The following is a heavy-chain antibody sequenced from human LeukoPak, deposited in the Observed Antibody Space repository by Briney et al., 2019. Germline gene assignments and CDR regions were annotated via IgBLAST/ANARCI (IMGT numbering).Heavy chain of an antibody. D-gene: IGHD6-13*01. Sequence: PGGSLRLSCTASGFAFSNYAMNWVRQAPGKGLEWVSSISSSSSYIYYADSVKGRFTISRDNAKNSLYLQMNSLRAEDTAVYYCARDRGGAAAATFDYWGQGTLVTVSS. V-gene: IGHV3-21*01. CDR3: ARDRGGAAAATFDY. J-gene: IGHJ4*02. CDR1: GFAFSNYA. CDR2: ISSSSSYI.